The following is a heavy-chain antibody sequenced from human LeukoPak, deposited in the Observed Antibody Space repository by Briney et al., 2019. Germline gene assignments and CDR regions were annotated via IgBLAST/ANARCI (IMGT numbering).Heavy chain of an antibody. Sequence: PSETLSLTCTVSGGSISSYYWSWIRQPPGKGLEWIGYIYYSGSTNYNPSLKSRVTISVDTSKNQFSLKLSSVTAADTAVYYCARGPPPWITMTLPYFDYWGQGTLVTVSS. CDR1: GGSISSYY. D-gene: IGHD3-22*01. J-gene: IGHJ4*02. V-gene: IGHV4-59*01. CDR3: ARGPPPWITMTLPYFDY. CDR2: IYYSGST.